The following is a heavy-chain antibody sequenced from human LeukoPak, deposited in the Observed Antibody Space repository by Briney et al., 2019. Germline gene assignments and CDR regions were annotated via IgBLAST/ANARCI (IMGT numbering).Heavy chain of an antibody. CDR2: INPNSGGT. J-gene: IGHJ4*02. D-gene: IGHD2-15*01. V-gene: IGHV1-2*02. CDR1: GYTFTDYY. Sequence: ASVKVSCKASGYTFTDYYIHWVRQAPGQGLEWMGWINPNSGGTNHAQKFQGRVTMTRDTSISTAYMELSRLRSDDTAVYYCTVDRRYCSGGSCYDHYFDYWGQGTLVTVSS. CDR3: TVDRRYCSGGSCYDHYFDY.